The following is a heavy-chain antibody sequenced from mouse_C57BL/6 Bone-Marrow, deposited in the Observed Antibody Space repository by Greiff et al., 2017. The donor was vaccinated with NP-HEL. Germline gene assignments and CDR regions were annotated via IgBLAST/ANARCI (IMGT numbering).Heavy chain of an antibody. CDR1: GYTFTSYG. D-gene: IGHD1-2*01. CDR3: ARDGLLRPYWYFDV. V-gene: IGHV1-81*01. Sequence: QVQLQQSGAELARPGASVKLSCKASGYTFTSYGISWVKQRTGQGLEWIGEIHPRSGNTYYNEEFKGKATLTADKSSSTAYMELRSLTSEYSAVYYCARDGLLRPYWYFDVWGTGTTVTVSS. J-gene: IGHJ1*03. CDR2: IHPRSGNT.